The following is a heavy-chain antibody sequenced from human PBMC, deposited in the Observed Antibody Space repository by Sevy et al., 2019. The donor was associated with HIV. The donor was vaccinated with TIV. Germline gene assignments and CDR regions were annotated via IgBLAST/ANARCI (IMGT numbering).Heavy chain of an antibody. CDR1: GGSISSYY. D-gene: IGHD5-12*01. Sequence: SETLSLTCTVSGGSISSYYWSWIRQPPGKGLEWIGYIYYSGSTNYNPSLKSRVTISVDTSKYQFSLKLSSVTAADTAVYYCARGVVDSILYYYYYMDVWGKGTTVTVSS. J-gene: IGHJ6*03. CDR3: ARGVVDSILYYYYYMDV. V-gene: IGHV4-59*01. CDR2: IYYSGST.